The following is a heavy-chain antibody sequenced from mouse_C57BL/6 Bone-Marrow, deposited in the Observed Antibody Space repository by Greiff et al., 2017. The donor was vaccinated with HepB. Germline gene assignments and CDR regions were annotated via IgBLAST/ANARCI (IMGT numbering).Heavy chain of an antibody. J-gene: IGHJ4*01. CDR3: TLYYGKDYYAMDY. V-gene: IGHV6-6*01. CDR2: IRNKANNHAT. Sequence: EVKVEESGGGLVQPGGSMKLSCAASGFTFSDAWMDWVRQSPEKGLEWVAEIRNKANNHATYYAESVKGRFTISRDDSKSSVYLQMNSLRAEDTGIYNCTLYYGKDYYAMDYWGQGTSVTVSS. D-gene: IGHD1-1*01. CDR1: GFTFSDAW.